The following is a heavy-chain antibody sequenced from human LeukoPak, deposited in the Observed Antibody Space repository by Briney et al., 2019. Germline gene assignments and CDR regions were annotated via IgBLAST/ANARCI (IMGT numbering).Heavy chain of an antibody. CDR1: GGSFSGYY. D-gene: IGHD6-19*01. CDR2: INHSGST. Sequence: SETLSLTCAVYGGSFSGYYWSWIRQPPGKGLEWIGEINHSGSTNYNPSLKSRVTIPVDTSKNQFSLKLSSVTAADTAVYYCARGRRIAVAGTTFDYWGQGTLVTVSS. J-gene: IGHJ4*02. V-gene: IGHV4-34*01. CDR3: ARGRRIAVAGTTFDY.